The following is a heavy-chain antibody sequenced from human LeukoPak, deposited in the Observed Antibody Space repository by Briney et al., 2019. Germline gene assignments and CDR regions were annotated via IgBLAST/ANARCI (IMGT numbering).Heavy chain of an antibody. J-gene: IGHJ4*02. D-gene: IGHD6-6*01. CDR1: GFTFSDYY. Sequence: PGGSLRLSCSASGFTFSDYYMSWIRQAPGKGLEWVSYISGSGTYMYYAASVKGRFTISRDNSKNTLYLQMNSLRAEDTAVYYCARQYSSSHRGNDFDYWGQGTLVTVSS. CDR3: ARQYSSSHRGNDFDY. CDR2: ISGSGTYM. V-gene: IGHV3-11*04.